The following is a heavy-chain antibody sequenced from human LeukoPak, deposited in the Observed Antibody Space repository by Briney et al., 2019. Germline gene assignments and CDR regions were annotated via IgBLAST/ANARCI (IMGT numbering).Heavy chain of an antibody. CDR1: GFIFSSYS. V-gene: IGHV3-21*01. CDR2: ISSSSSYI. J-gene: IGHJ4*02. CDR3: AKEIWPTVTTPGWTYFDY. D-gene: IGHD4-17*01. Sequence: GGSLRLSCAASGFIFSSYSMNWVRQAPGKGLEWVSSISSSSSYIYYADSVKGRFTISRDNAKNSLYLQMNSLRAEDTAVYYCAKEIWPTVTTPGWTYFDYWGQGTLVTVSS.